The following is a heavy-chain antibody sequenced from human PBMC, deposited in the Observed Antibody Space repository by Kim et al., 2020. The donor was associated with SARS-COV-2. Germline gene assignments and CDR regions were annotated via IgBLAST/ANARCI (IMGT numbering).Heavy chain of an antibody. CDR1: GGSISSSNW. CDR2: IYHSGST. D-gene: IGHD5-18*01. CDR3: ARASGYSYGYYYYGMNV. Sequence: SETLSLTCAVSGGSISSSNWWSWVRQPPGKGLEWIGEIYHSGSTNYNPSLKSRVTISVDKSKNQFSLKLSSVTAADTAVYYCARASGYSYGYYYYGMNVWGQGTTVPASS. V-gene: IGHV4-4*02. J-gene: IGHJ6*02.